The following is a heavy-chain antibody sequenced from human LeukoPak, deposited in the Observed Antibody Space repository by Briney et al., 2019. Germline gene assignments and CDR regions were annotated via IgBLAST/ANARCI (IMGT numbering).Heavy chain of an antibody. CDR1: GGSFSGYY. D-gene: IGHD3-3*01. V-gene: IGHV4-34*01. J-gene: IGHJ6*03. Sequence: ASETLSLTCAVYGGSFSGYYWSWIRHPPGKGLGWGGAINHSGSTNYHPSLKSRVTISVDTSQNQFSLKLSSAAAADTAVYYCASHEVYYDFWSVYSRFYYMDVWGKGTTVTVSS. CDR2: INHSGST. CDR3: ASHEVYYDFWSVYSRFYYMDV.